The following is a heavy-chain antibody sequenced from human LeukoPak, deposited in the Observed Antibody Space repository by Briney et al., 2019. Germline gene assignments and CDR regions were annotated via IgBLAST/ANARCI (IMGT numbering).Heavy chain of an antibody. V-gene: IGHV5-51*01. J-gene: IGHJ4*02. CDR2: VFGGDSDT. Sequence: GESLKISCKGSGYNFNNFWIAWVRQMPGKGLEFMGMVFGGDSDTRYSPSFQGQVTISADMSIGNACLQWSSLKASDTAIYYCARTSYRYESSGFDHWGQGTLVTVSS. CDR1: GYNFNNFW. D-gene: IGHD3-22*01. CDR3: ARTSYRYESSGFDH.